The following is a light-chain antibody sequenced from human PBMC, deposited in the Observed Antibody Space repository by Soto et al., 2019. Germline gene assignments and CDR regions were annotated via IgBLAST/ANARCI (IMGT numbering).Light chain of an antibody. J-gene: IGKJ1*01. CDR1: QSISDT. Sequence: EIVMTPSPVTLSVSPARGSTLYSRASQSISDTLAWYQQKPGQAPRLLIHGASTRAPGFPARFSGSGSGTDFTLTISSLQSEDFAVYYCQQYNNWPWTFGQGTKVDIK. CDR2: GAS. V-gene: IGKV3-15*01. CDR3: QQYNNWPWT.